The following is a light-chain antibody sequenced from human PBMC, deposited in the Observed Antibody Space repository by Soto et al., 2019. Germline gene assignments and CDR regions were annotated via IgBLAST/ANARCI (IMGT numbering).Light chain of an antibody. V-gene: IGKV1-5*01. CDR3: QQYNSYPWT. CDR1: QGISSW. CDR2: DAS. J-gene: IGKJ1*01. Sequence: DIQMTHSLATLSASLGDRVSITCRASQGISSWLAWYQQKPGKAPKLLIYDASSLESGVPSRFSGSGSGTEFTLTISSLQPDDFATYYCQQYNSYPWTFGQGTKVDIK.